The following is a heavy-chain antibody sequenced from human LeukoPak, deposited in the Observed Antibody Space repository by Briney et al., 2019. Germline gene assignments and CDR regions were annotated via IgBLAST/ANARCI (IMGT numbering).Heavy chain of an antibody. CDR1: GFSFGDYA. D-gene: IGHD2-15*01. CDR2: ISGSGGST. Sequence: GGSLRLSCTTSGFSFGDYAMSWVRQAPGKGLEWVSAISGSGGSTYYADSVKGRFTISRDNSKNTLYLQMNSLRAEDTAVYYCAREDKRDAFDIWGQGTMVTVSS. V-gene: IGHV3-23*01. CDR3: AREDKRDAFDI. J-gene: IGHJ3*02.